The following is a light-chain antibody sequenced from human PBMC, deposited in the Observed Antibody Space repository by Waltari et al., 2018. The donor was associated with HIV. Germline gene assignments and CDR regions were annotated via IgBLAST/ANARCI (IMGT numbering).Light chain of an antibody. CDR3: AAWDDSLNGM. CDR1: SSNIGSNI. V-gene: IGLV1-44*01. J-gene: IGLJ3*02. CDR2: SND. Sequence: QSVLTQPPSVSGTPGQNVTIPCSGSSSNIGSNIVNWYQQLPGAAPTLLIYSNDQRPSGVPDRFSGSQSGTSASLAISGLQSADEADYYCAAWDDSLNGMFGGGTRLTVL.